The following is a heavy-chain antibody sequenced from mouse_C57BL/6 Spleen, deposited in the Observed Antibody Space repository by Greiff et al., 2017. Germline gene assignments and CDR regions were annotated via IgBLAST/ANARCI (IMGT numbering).Heavy chain of an antibody. J-gene: IGHJ3*01. CDR1: GYSITSGYY. Sequence: EVKLQESGPGLVKPSQSLSLTCSVTGYSITSGYYWNWIRQFPGNKLEWMGYISYDGSNNYNPSLKNRISITRDTSKNQFFLKLNSVTTEDTATYYCAREGGNLMAYWGQGTLVTVSA. V-gene: IGHV3-6*01. CDR3: AREGGNLMAY. CDR2: ISYDGSN.